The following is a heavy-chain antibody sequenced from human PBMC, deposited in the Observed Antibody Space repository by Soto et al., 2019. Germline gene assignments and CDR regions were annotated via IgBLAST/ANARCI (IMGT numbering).Heavy chain of an antibody. V-gene: IGHV2-5*02. CDR1: GFSLTTNGVG. CDR2: FFWDDDT. D-gene: IGHD3-10*01. CDR3: GRSRAAWTNSFDV. Sequence: QIALKESGPALVKPTQTLTLTCSFSGFSLTTNGVGVGWIRQPPGKALEWLAIFFWDDDTRYSLSLKSRLTITKDASRNLVVLTMTHMAPADTGTYYCGRSRAAWTNSFDVWGEGTLVSVSS. J-gene: IGHJ3*01.